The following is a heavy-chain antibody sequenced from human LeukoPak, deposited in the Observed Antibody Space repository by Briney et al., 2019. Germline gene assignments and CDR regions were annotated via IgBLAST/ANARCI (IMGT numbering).Heavy chain of an antibody. J-gene: IGHJ3*02. CDR2: IYYNGNT. V-gene: IGHV4-39*01. D-gene: IGHD6-19*01. CDR3: ARLTALAGHRGAFDI. CDR1: GGSIGGHTFY. Sequence: PSETLSLTCNVSGGSIGGHTFYWDWIRQPPGRGLEWIATIYYNGNTFYNPSLKSRVAISIDMSKSQFSLHLSSVTAADTAIYYCARLTALAGHRGAFDIWGPGTMVTVSS.